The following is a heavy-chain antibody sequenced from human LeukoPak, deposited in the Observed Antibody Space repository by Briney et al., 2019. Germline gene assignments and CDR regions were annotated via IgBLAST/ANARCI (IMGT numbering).Heavy chain of an antibody. J-gene: IGHJ3*02. D-gene: IGHD3-3*01. V-gene: IGHV1-2*02. Sequence: GASVKVSCKASGYTFTGYYMHWVRQAPGQGLEWMGWINPNSGGTNYAQKFQGRVTMTRDTSISTAYMELSRLRSGDTAVYYCARALSITIFGVADYAFDIWGQGTMVTVSS. CDR2: INPNSGGT. CDR3: ARALSITIFGVADYAFDI. CDR1: GYTFTGYY.